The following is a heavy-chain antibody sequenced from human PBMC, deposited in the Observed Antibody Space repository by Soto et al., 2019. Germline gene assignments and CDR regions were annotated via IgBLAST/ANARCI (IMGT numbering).Heavy chain of an antibody. V-gene: IGHV3-30*02. J-gene: IGHJ4*02. Sequence: GGSLRLSCAASGFTFSSYGMHWVRQAPGKGLEWVAIIWYDGSNKYYADSVKGRFTISRDNSKNTLYLQMNSLRAEDTAVYYCATRHSSGWFYFDYWGQGTLVTVSS. CDR2: IWYDGSNK. CDR3: ATRHSSGWFYFDY. D-gene: IGHD6-19*01. CDR1: GFTFSSYG.